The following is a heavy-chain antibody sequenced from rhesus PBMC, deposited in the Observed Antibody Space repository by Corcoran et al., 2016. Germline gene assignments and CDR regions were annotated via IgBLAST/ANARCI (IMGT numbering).Heavy chain of an antibody. V-gene: IGHV3-115*02. CDR3: ARRGVTTFAFDF. J-gene: IGHJ3*01. CDR1: GFTFSGYE. CDR2: IGGHSSYT. D-gene: IGHD4-23*01. Sequence: EVQLAESGGGLVQPGGSLRLSCAASGFTFSGYEMHWVRQAPGKGLESVSVIGGHSSYTHYADSVKGRFTISRDNAKNSLSLQMNSLRAEDTAVYYCARRGVTTFAFDFWGQGLRVTVSS.